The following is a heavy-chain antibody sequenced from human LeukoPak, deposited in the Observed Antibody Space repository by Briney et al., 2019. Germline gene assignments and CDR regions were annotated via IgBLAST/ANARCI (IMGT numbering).Heavy chain of an antibody. D-gene: IGHD6-19*01. J-gene: IGHJ5*02. CDR1: GGSFSGYY. CDR3: ARGRVPSSGWYGFFFGFDP. Sequence: KPSETLSLTCAVYGGSFSGYYWSWIRQPPGKGLEWIGEINHSGSTNYNPSLKSRVTISVDTSKNQFSLKLSSVTAADTAVYYCARGRVPSSGWYGFFFGFDPRGQGTLVTVSS. CDR2: INHSGST. V-gene: IGHV4-34*01.